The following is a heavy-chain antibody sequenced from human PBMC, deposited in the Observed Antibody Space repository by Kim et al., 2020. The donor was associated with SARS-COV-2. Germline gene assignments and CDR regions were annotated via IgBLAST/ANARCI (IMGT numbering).Heavy chain of an antibody. D-gene: IGHD6-6*01. Sequence: SVKVSCKASGGTFSSYAISWVRQAPGQGLEWMGGIIPIFGTANYAQKFQGRVTITADESTSTAYMELSSLRSEDTAVYYCAGDRIAARPGWFDPWGQGTLVTVSS. CDR2: IIPIFGTA. CDR3: AGDRIAARPGWFDP. J-gene: IGHJ5*02. V-gene: IGHV1-69*13. CDR1: GGTFSSYA.